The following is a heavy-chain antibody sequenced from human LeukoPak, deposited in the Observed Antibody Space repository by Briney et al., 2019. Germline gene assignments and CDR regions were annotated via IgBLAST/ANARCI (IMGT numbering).Heavy chain of an antibody. J-gene: IGHJ5*02. CDR1: GFTFSSYG. Sequence: GGSLRLSCAASGFTFSSYGMSWVRQAPGKGLEWVSAISGSGGSTYYADSVKGRFTISRDNSKHTVSLQMNSLRVEDTAVYYCAKTPRPSGPFDPWGQGTLVTVSS. V-gene: IGHV3-23*01. CDR2: ISGSGGST. CDR3: AKTPRPSGPFDP. D-gene: IGHD2-15*01.